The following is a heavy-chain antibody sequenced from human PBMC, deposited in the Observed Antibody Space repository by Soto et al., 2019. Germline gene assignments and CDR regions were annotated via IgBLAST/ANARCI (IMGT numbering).Heavy chain of an antibody. Sequence: ASVKVSCKNSGYTFINYGISWVRQAPEQGPEWMGWISPYNDDTKYAQKFQGRVTMTTDTSTRTAYMEMRSLKTEDTAVYYCTRHDSNYDFWSGSPPRYGMDVWGQGTTVTVSS. D-gene: IGHD3-3*01. CDR1: GYTFINYG. V-gene: IGHV1-18*01. J-gene: IGHJ6*02. CDR3: TRHDSNYDFWSGSPPRYGMDV. CDR2: ISPYNDDT.